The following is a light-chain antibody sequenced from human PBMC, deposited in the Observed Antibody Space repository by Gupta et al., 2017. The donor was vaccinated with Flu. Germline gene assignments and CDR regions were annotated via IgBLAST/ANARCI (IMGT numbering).Light chain of an antibody. CDR2: GAS. CDR1: HSVSSNY. CDR3: QQYASGNT. J-gene: IGKJ2*01. Sequence: GDIATLSGRAGHSVSSNYLAWYQQKPGQAPRLLINGASSRATGIPDWFSGSGSGTDFTLTISRLEPEDFAVYYCQQYASGNTFGQGTRLEIK. V-gene: IGKV3-20*01.